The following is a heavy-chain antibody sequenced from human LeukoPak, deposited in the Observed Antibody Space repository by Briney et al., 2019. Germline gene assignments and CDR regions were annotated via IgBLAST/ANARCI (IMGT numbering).Heavy chain of an antibody. CDR3: ASRGGYFDY. Sequence: GGSLRLSCAASGFIFSSYAFNWVRQAPGKGLEWVSVIYSGGSTYYADSVKGRFTISRDNSKNTLYLQMNSLRAEDTAVYYCASRGGYFDYWGQGTLVTVSS. V-gene: IGHV3-53*01. CDR2: IYSGGST. CDR1: GFIFSSYA. D-gene: IGHD1-26*01. J-gene: IGHJ4*02.